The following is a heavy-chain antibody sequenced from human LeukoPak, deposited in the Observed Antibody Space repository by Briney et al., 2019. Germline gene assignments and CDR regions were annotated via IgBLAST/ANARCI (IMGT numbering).Heavy chain of an antibody. CDR2: IWYDGSSK. J-gene: IGHJ1*01. D-gene: IGHD2-15*01. V-gene: IGHV3-33*01. CDR3: ARDGGYCRGGSCYSAEYFQH. CDR1: GFTFSSYG. Sequence: PGRSLRLSCAASGFTFSSYGMHWVRQAPGKGLEWVAMIWYDGSSKYYADSVKGRFTISRDNSKNTLYLQMNSLRAEDTAVYYCARDGGYCRGGSCYSAEYFQHWGQGTLVTVSS.